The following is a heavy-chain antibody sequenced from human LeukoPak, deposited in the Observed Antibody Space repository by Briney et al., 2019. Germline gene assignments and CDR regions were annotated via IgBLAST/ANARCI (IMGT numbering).Heavy chain of an antibody. V-gene: IGHV1-46*01. CDR3: GRTKDGDY. CDR1: GYTFTSYY. Sequence: ASVKVSCKASGYTFTSYYMHWVRQAPGQGLEWMGIINPSGGSTSYAQKFQGRVNMTTDTSTSTAYMELRSLRSDDTAVYYWGRTKDGDYWGQGTPVTVSS. D-gene: IGHD6-6*01. CDR2: INPSGGST. J-gene: IGHJ4*02.